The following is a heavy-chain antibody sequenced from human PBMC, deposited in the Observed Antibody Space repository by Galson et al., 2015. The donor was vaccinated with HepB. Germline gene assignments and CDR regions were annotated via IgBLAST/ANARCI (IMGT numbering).Heavy chain of an antibody. V-gene: IGHV3-15*01. D-gene: IGHD4-17*01. CDR2: IKSKTEGGTT. CDR3: STTDYGEIFDY. Sequence: SLRLSCAASGLTFNNAWMSWVRQAPGKGLEWVGRIKSKTEGGTTDYAAPVKGRFIISRDDSRNTLYLQMNSLKTEDTAVYYCSTTDYGEIFDYWGQGTLVTVSS. CDR1: GLTFNNAW. J-gene: IGHJ4*02.